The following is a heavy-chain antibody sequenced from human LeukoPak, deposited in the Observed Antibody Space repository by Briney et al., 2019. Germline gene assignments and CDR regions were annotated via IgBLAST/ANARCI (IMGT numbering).Heavy chain of an antibody. CDR1: GYTFTRYY. CDR3: ARDGSSQHTELHNWVGL. D-gene: IGHD1-26*01. V-gene: IGHV1-46*01. J-gene: IGHJ5*02. CDR2: INPSSGST. Sequence: GASVTVSCRASGYTFTRYYMHWVRQAPGQGLEWMGIINPSSGSTAYAQKFQGRVTMTRDTSTSTVYMELSSLTSEDTAVYYCARDGSSQHTELHNWVGLWGPGTLVTVSS.